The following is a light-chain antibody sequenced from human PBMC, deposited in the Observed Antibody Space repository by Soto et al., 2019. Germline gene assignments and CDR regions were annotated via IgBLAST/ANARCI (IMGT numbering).Light chain of an antibody. J-gene: IGKJ5*01. CDR1: QKIRNL. Sequence: IKLSQSPSTLSADVGDSVTITCRASQKIRNLLAWYQQKPGRAPKPLIFDASTLRTGVPSRFSGSGSGSEFNFTITGLQPDDFATYFCQQYYTYATFGHGTRLEIK. V-gene: IGKV1-5*01. CDR3: QQYYTYAT. CDR2: DAS.